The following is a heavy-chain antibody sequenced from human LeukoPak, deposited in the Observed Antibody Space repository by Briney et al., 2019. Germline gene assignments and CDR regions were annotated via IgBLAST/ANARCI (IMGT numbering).Heavy chain of an antibody. CDR3: ARDTYYYDSSGYYAHDAFDI. CDR1: GGTFSSYA. D-gene: IGHD3-22*01. V-gene: IGHV1-69*04. Sequence: ASVKVSCKASGGTFSSYAISWVRQAPGQGLEWMGRIIPILGIANYAQKFQGRVTITADKSTSTAYMELSSLRSEDTAVYYCARDTYYYDSSGYYAHDAFDIWGQGTMVTVSS. CDR2: IIPILGIA. J-gene: IGHJ3*02.